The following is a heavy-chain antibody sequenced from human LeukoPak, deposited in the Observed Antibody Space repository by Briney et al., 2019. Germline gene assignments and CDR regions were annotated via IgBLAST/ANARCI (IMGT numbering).Heavy chain of an antibody. CDR3: ARVGYTSYYYYGMDV. CDR2: LYSGGTT. CDR1: GFTVSSNY. Sequence: GGSLRLSCVVSGFTVSSNYLSWVRQAPGKGLEWVSVLYSGGTTYYADSVKGRFTISRDNSKNTLYLQMGSLRAEDMAVYYCARVGYTSYYYYGMDVWGQGTTVTVSS. J-gene: IGHJ6*02. V-gene: IGHV3-66*01. D-gene: IGHD6-13*01.